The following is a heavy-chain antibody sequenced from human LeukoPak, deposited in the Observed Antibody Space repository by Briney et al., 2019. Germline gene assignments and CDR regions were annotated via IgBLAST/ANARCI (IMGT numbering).Heavy chain of an antibody. CDR2: IIPIFGTA. D-gene: IGHD3-9*01. J-gene: IGHJ4*02. V-gene: IGHV1-69*13. CDR1: GGTFSSYA. Sequence: ASVKVSCKASGGTFSSYAISWVRQAPGQGLEWMGGIIPIFGTANYAQKFQGRVTITADESTSTAYMELSSLRSEDTSVYYCARGGYDILTGYFDYWGQGTLVTVSS. CDR3: ARGGYDILTGYFDY.